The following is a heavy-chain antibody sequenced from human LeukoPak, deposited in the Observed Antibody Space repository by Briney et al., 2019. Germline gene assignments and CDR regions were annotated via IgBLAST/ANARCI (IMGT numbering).Heavy chain of an antibody. CDR1: GFTFSSYS. CDR3: ARAASVRGVIIIDY. V-gene: IGHV3-21*01. CDR2: ISSSSSYI. Sequence: GGSLRLSCAASGFTFSSYSMNWVRQAPGKGLEWVSSISSSSSYIYYADSVKGRLTISRDNAKNSLYLQMNSLRAEDTAVYYCARAASVRGVIIIDYWGQGTLVTVSS. D-gene: IGHD3-10*01. J-gene: IGHJ4*02.